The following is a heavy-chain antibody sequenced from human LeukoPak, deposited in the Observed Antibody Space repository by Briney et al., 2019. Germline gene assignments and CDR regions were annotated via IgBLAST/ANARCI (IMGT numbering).Heavy chain of an antibody. CDR3: AKGVFGVNRAFDY. CDR1: GFTFNTCA. Sequence: GGSLRLSCEASGFTFNTCAMSWVRQGPGQGREWVSAISESGSGTYYADSVKVRFTISRDNSKNTLYLQMNSLRVDDTALYYCAKGVFGVNRAFDYWGQGTLVTVSS. D-gene: IGHD3-3*01. CDR2: ISESGSGT. J-gene: IGHJ4*02. V-gene: IGHV3-23*01.